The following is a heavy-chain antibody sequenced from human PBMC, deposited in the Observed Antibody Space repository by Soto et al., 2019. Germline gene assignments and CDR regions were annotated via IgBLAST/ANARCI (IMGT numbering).Heavy chain of an antibody. CDR2: IYPGDSNV. CDR3: AKDRHSGYEHYYYYGMDV. V-gene: IGHV5-51*01. D-gene: IGHD5-12*01. CDR1: GYNFTNNW. Sequence: GESLKISCRGSGYNFTNNWIAWVRQMPGKGLEWMGIIYPGDSNVKYSPSFQGQVTISVDNSKNTLYLQMNSLRAEDTAVYYCAKDRHSGYEHYYYYGMDVWGQGTTVTVSS. J-gene: IGHJ6*02.